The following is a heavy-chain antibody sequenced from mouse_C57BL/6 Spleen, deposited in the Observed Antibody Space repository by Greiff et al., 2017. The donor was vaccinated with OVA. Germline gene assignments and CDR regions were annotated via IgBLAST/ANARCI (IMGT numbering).Heavy chain of an antibody. D-gene: IGHD1-1*01. J-gene: IGHJ4*01. CDR3: ARFPLITTVVGGAMDY. CDR2: ISSGSSTI. V-gene: IGHV5-17*01. Sequence: EVQGVESGGGLVKPGGSLKLSCAASGFTFSDYGMHWVRQAPEKGLEWVAYISSGSSTIYYADTVKGRFTISRDNAKNTLFLQMTSLRSEDTAMYYCARFPLITTVVGGAMDYWGQGTSVTVSS. CDR1: GFTFSDYG.